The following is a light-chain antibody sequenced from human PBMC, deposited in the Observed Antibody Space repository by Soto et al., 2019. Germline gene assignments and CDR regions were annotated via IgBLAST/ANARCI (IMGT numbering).Light chain of an antibody. Sequence: EIVMTQSPATLSLSPGERTTLSCRASQSVNSNLAWYQQKAGQAPRLLIYDASNRATGIPARFSGSGSGTDFTLTISSLEPEDFAVYYCQQRSNWPITFGQGTRLET. CDR1: QSVNSN. V-gene: IGKV3-11*01. CDR3: QQRSNWPIT. CDR2: DAS. J-gene: IGKJ5*01.